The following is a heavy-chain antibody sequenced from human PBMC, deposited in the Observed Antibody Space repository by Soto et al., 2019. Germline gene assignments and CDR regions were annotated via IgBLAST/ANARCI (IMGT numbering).Heavy chain of an antibody. Sequence: PGGSLRLSCAASGFTFDDYAMHWVRQAPEKGLEWVSGISWNSGSIGYADSVKGRFTISRDNAKNSLYLQINSLRAEDTALYYCAKDKGYSYGPQNYGMDVWGQGTTVTVSS. D-gene: IGHD5-18*01. CDR3: AKDKGYSYGPQNYGMDV. CDR1: GFTFDDYA. V-gene: IGHV3-9*01. J-gene: IGHJ6*02. CDR2: ISWNSGSI.